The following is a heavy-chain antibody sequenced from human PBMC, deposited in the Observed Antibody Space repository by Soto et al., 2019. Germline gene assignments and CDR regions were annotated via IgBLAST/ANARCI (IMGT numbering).Heavy chain of an antibody. J-gene: IGHJ6*02. CDR1: GFTFSSYG. D-gene: IGHD3-22*01. CDR3: AKDFPSSSSGQQYYYYGMDV. CDR2: ISYDGSNK. V-gene: IGHV3-30*18. Sequence: QVQLVESGGGVVQPGRSLRLSCAASGFTFSSYGMHWVRQAPGKGLEWVAVISYDGSNKYYADSVKGRFTISRDNSKNTLYLQVNSVRAEDTAVYYCAKDFPSSSSGQQYYYYGMDVWGQGTTVTVSS.